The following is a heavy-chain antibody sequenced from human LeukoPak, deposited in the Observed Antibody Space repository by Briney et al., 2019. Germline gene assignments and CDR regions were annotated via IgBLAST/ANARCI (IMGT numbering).Heavy chain of an antibody. V-gene: IGHV1-69*06. CDR3: ANGAAALPYYFDY. D-gene: IGHD6-13*01. J-gene: IGHJ4*02. CDR1: GGTFSSYA. Sequence: LEASVKVSCKASGGTFSSYAISWVRQAPGQGLEWMGGIIPIFGTANYAQKFQGRVTITADKSTSTAYMELSSLRSEDTAVYYCANGAAALPYYFDYWGQGTLVTVSS. CDR2: IIPIFGTA.